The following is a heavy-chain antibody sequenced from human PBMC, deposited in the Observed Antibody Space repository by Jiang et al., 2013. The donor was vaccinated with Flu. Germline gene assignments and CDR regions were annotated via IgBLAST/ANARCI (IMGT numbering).Heavy chain of an antibody. J-gene: IGHJ5*02. V-gene: IGHV1-24*01. CDR1: GYTFTELS. CDR2: FDPEDGET. D-gene: IGHD4-17*01. Sequence: SGAEVKKPGASVKVSCMVSGYTFTELSVHWVRQAPGKGLEWMGGFDPEDGETVFAQRFQGRVTMTADTSTDTAYMQLSRLTSENTAVYYCATDLSAAATAVTPNWLDPWGQGTLVTVSS. CDR3: ATDLSAAATAVTPNWLDP.